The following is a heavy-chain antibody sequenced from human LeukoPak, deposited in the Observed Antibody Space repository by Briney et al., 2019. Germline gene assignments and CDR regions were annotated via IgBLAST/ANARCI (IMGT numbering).Heavy chain of an antibody. CDR1: GHMFTRYY. Sequence: SVKVSCKASGHMFTRYYMHWVRQAPGQELKWRRWINPNSGGTDKAQKFHGRVTMTRAPSISPATIEISKLRSGDMAMCHCARLKIVMSSKRAPWDDAFDIWGQGTMVTVSS. CDR3: ARLKIVMSSKRAPWDDAFDI. CDR2: INPNSGGT. V-gene: IGHV1-2*02. J-gene: IGHJ3*02. D-gene: IGHD2/OR15-2a*01.